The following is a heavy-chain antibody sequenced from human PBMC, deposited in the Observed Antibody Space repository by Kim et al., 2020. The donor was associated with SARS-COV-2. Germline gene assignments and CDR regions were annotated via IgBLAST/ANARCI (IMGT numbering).Heavy chain of an antibody. J-gene: IGHJ6*02. V-gene: IGHV4-34*01. Sequence: SETLSLSCAVYGGSVSGYYWSWIRQSPGKGLEWIGEINHSGSTYYNPSLNSRVTISIDTSKNQFSLKLNSVTAADTATYYCARGCSSGYYSGYNYYGMDVWGQGTTVTVSS. CDR1: GGSVSGYY. D-gene: IGHD6-19*01. CDR3: ARGCSSGYYSGYNYYGMDV. CDR2: INHSGST.